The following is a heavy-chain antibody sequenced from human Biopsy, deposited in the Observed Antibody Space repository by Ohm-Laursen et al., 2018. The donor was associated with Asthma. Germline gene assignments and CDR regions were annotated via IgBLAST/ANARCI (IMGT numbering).Heavy chain of an antibody. CDR1: GFAFRDFN. J-gene: IGHJ3*02. CDR2: INSDGSYI. CDR3: VRSGTKWELYDAFDI. V-gene: IGHV3-21*01. D-gene: IGHD1/OR15-1a*01. Sequence: SLRLSCSASGFAFRDFNINWVRQAPGKGLQWIASINSDGSYIYYADSVKGRFTISRDNAKNSLFLQMNNLRAEDTAVYYCVRSGTKWELYDAFDIWGQGTMVTVSS.